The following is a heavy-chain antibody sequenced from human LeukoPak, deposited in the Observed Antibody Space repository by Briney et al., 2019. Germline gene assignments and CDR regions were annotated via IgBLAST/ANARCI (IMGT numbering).Heavy chain of an antibody. Sequence: GGSLRLSCAASGFTFSDYYMSWICQAPGKGLEWVSYISSSSSYTNYADSVKGRFTISRDNAKNSLYLQMNSLRAEDTAVYYCARDRMVRGVNDAFDIWGQGTMVTVSS. J-gene: IGHJ3*02. D-gene: IGHD3-10*01. V-gene: IGHV3-11*05. CDR1: GFTFSDYY. CDR2: ISSSSSYT. CDR3: ARDRMVRGVNDAFDI.